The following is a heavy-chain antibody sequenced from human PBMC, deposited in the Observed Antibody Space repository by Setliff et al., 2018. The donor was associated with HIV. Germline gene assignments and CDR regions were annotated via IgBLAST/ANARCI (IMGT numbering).Heavy chain of an antibody. V-gene: IGHV4-61*01. J-gene: IGHJ6*03. CDR3: ASEAWTSYRSSSGYYYHYMDV. CDR2: IYYSGTT. Sequence: SETLFLTCTVSGDSVSSASYYWSWIRQPPGKGLEWIGYIYYSGTTKYNPSLKSRVTISVDTSKNQFSLKLSSVTAADTAVYYCASEAWTSYRSSSGYYYHYMDVWGKGTTVTVSS. D-gene: IGHD6-6*01. CDR1: GDSVSSASYY.